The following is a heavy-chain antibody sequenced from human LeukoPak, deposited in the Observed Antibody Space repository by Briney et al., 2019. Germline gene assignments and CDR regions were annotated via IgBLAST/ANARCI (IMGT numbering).Heavy chain of an antibody. CDR2: ISYDGSNK. CDR1: GFTFSSYA. CDR3: ARGGDFDY. V-gene: IGHV3-30-3*01. J-gene: IGHJ4*02. D-gene: IGHD2-15*01. Sequence: GRSLRLSCAASGFTFSSYAMHWVRRAPGKGLEWVAVISYDGSNKYYADSVKGRFTISRDNSKNTLYLQMNSLRAEDTAVYYCARGGDFDYWGQGTLVTVSS.